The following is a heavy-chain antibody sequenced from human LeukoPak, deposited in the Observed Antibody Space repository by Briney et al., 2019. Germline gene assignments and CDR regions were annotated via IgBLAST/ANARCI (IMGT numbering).Heavy chain of an antibody. Sequence: PGGSLRLSCAASGFTFSSYAMHWVRQAPGKGLERVAVISYDGSNKYYADSVKGRFTISRDNSKNTLYLQMNSLRAEDTAVYYCARDPLRGGLDYWGQGTLVTVS. V-gene: IGHV3-30-3*01. D-gene: IGHD1-26*01. CDR2: ISYDGSNK. CDR3: ARDPLRGGLDY. J-gene: IGHJ4*02. CDR1: GFTFSSYA.